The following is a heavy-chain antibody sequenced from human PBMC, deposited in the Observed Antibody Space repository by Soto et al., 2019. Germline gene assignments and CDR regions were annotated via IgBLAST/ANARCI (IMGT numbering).Heavy chain of an antibody. J-gene: IGHJ4*02. CDR1: GGTFSSYA. D-gene: IGHD3-22*01. CDR2: IIPIFGTA. V-gene: IGHV1-69*13. Sequence: GASVKVSCKASGGTFSSYAISWVRQAPGQGLEWMGGIIPIFGTANYAQKFQGRVTITADESTSTAYMELSSLRSEDTAVYYCARAHSSGYLVLDYWGQGTLVTVSS. CDR3: ARAHSSGYLVLDY.